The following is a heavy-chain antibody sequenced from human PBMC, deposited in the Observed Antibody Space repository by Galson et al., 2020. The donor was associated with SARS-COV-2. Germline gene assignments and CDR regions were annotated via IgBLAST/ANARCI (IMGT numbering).Heavy chain of an antibody. CDR2: IYHSGST. V-gene: IGHV4-4*02. CDR3: ATRLSSWLRGGFDP. Sequence: SETLSLTCAVSGGSISSSNWWSWVRQPPGKGLEWIGEIYHSGSTNYNPSLKSRVTISVDTSKNQFSLKLSSVTAADTAVYYCATRLSSWLRGGFDPWGQGTLVTVSS. CDR1: GGSISSSNW. D-gene: IGHD6-13*01. J-gene: IGHJ5*02.